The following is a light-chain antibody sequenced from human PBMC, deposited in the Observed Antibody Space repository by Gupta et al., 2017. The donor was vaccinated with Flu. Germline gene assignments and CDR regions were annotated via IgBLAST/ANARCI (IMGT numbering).Light chain of an antibody. CDR3: CSYAGTNNWL. CDR1: SYDIGTYNF. CDR2: DVT. Sequence: QSALTQTRSLSGSPGQSVTISCSGSSYDIGTYNFVSWYQQHPGKAPKLLIFDVTRRPSGVPDRFSGSKSGNTASLTISGLQPEDEADYYCCSYAGTNNWLFGGGTKLTVL. V-gene: IGLV2-11*01. J-gene: IGLJ2*01.